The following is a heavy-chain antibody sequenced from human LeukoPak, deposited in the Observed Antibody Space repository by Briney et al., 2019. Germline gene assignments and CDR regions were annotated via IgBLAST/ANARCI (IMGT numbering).Heavy chain of an antibody. D-gene: IGHD3-22*01. Sequence: ASVKVSCKASGYTFTSYYMHWVRQAPGQGLEWMGIINPSGGSTSYAQKFQGRVTMTRDTSTSTVYMELSSLRSEDTAAYYCARDLTDYYDSRGYFDYWGQGTLVTVSS. CDR3: ARDLTDYYDSRGYFDY. V-gene: IGHV1-46*01. J-gene: IGHJ4*02. CDR1: GYTFTSYY. CDR2: INPSGGST.